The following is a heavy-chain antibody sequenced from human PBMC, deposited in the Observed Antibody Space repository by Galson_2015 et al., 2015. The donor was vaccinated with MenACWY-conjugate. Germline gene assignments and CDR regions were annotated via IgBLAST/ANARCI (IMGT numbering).Heavy chain of an antibody. D-gene: IGHD3-10*01. Sequence: SLRLSCAASGFTFSSYAMSWVRQAPGKGLEWVSAISGSGGSTYYADSVKGRSTISRDNSKNTLYLQMNNLRAEDTAVYYYAKSPPEGSNFDYWGQGTLVTVSS. CDR3: AKSPPEGSNFDY. CDR1: GFTFSSYA. V-gene: IGHV3-23*01. CDR2: ISGSGGST. J-gene: IGHJ4*02.